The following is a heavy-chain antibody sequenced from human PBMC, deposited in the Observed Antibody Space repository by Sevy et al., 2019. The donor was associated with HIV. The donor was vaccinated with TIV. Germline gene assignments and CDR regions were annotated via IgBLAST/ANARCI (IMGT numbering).Heavy chain of an antibody. D-gene: IGHD7-27*01. CDR1: GFTFRTFA. V-gene: IGHV3-23*01. CDR2: ISDTGTST. Sequence: GGSLRLSCAASGFTFRTFAMSWVHQAPGKGLQWVSSISDTGTSTYYADSVEGRFTISRDNSKKTRYLQMNSLRAEDTALYYCAKYAGDFPHFDYWGQGTLVTVSS. CDR3: AKYAGDFPHFDY. J-gene: IGHJ4*02.